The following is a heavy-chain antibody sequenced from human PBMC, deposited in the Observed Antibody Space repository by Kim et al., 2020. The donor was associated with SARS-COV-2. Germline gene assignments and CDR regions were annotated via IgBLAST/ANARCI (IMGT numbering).Heavy chain of an antibody. CDR1: GFTVSSNY. J-gene: IGHJ6*02. Sequence: GGSLRLSCAASGFTVSSNYMSWVRQATGKGLEWVSVIYSGGSTYYADSVKGRFTISRDNSKNTLYLQMNSLRAEDTAVYYCARDQDSGVYYDFWSGYTRYYYGMDVWGQGTTVTVSS. CDR3: ARDQDSGVYYDFWSGYTRYYYGMDV. V-gene: IGHV3-53*01. D-gene: IGHD3-3*01. CDR2: IYSGGST.